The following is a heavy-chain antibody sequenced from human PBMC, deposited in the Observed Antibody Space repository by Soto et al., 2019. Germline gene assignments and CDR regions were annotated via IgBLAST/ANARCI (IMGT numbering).Heavy chain of an antibody. CDR3: ARGGTYYDILTGYYPFDY. V-gene: IGHV4-59*12. Sequence: PSDTLSLTCIISGGSISNFYWNWIRQPPGKGLEWIGYIYHSGSTYYNPYLKSRVTISVDRSKNQFSLKLSSVTAADTAVYYCARGGTYYDILTGYYPFDYWGQG. J-gene: IGHJ4*02. D-gene: IGHD3-9*01. CDR2: IYHSGST. CDR1: GGSISNFY.